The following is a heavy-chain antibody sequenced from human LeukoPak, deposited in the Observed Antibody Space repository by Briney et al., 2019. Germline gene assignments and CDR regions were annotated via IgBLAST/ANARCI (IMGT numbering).Heavy chain of an antibody. J-gene: IGHJ4*02. CDR1: GYTFTSYG. Sequence: ASVKVSCKASGYTFTSYGISWVRQAPGQGLEWMGWISAYNGNTNYAQKLQGRVTMTTDTSTSTAYMELRSLRSDDTAVYYCARDSLAKQLSVYGDFDYWGQGTLVTVSS. V-gene: IGHV1-18*01. CDR3: ARDSLAKQLSVYGDFDY. CDR2: ISAYNGNT. D-gene: IGHD5/OR15-5a*01.